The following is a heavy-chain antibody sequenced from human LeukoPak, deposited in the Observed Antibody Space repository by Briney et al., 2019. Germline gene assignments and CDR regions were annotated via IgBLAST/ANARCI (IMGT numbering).Heavy chain of an antibody. V-gene: IGHV4-59*01. CDR2: IHSSGSA. Sequence: KPSETLSLTCTVSGASITTYYWSWIRQPPGKGLEYIGQIHSSGSANYNPSLKSRVAMSLDASKNQFSLTISSVTAADTTIYYCARDILDVGATHYFDYWGQGSLLTVSS. CDR3: ARDILDVGATHYFDY. J-gene: IGHJ4*02. CDR1: GASITTYY. D-gene: IGHD1-26*01.